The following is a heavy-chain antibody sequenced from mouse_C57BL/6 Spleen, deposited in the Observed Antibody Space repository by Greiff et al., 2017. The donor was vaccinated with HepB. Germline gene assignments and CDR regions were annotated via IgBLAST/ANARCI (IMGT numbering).Heavy chain of an antibody. CDR1: GYTFTSYW. CDR3: ARPSYYGSIYGYYAMDY. V-gene: IGHV1-64*01. Sequence: VQLQQPGAELVKPGASVKLSCKASGYTFTSYWMHWVKQRPGQGLEWIGMIHPNSGSTNYNEKFKSKATLTVDKSSSTAYMQLSSLTSEDSAVYYCARPSYYGSIYGYYAMDYWGQGTSVTVSS. J-gene: IGHJ4*01. D-gene: IGHD1-1*01. CDR2: IHPNSGST.